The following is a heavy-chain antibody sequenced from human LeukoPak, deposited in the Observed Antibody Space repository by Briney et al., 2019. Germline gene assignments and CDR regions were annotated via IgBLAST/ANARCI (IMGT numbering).Heavy chain of an antibody. D-gene: IGHD6-19*01. Sequence: GASVKVSCKTSGITFSSYAMSWVRQAPGQGLEWMGRIIPMLGLTDYAQKFQGRVTITADTSTRTVYMELTSLTSEDTAVYYCAKDGDSSGGHCDYWGQGTLVTVSS. J-gene: IGHJ4*02. CDR2: IIPMLGLT. V-gene: IGHV1-69*04. CDR3: AKDGDSSGGHCDY. CDR1: GITFSSYA.